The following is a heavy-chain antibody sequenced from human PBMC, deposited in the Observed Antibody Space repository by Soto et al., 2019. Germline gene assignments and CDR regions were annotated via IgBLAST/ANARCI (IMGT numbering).Heavy chain of an antibody. CDR2: INHSGST. CDR3: ARRLSPYSSSSGDY. CDR1: GGSFSGYY. V-gene: IGHV4-34*01. D-gene: IGHD6-6*01. Sequence: SETLSLTCAVYGGSFSGYYWSWIRQPPGKGLEWIGEINHSGSTNYNPSLKSRVTISVDTSKNQFSLKLSSVTAADTAAYYCARRLSPYSSSSGDYWGQGTLVTVSS. J-gene: IGHJ4*02.